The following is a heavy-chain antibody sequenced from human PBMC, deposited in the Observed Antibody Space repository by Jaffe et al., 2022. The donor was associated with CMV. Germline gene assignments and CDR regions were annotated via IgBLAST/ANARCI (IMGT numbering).Heavy chain of an antibody. CDR2: MFYSGTT. J-gene: IGHJ4*02. CDR3: ASGVADFERIDY. V-gene: IGHV4-39*01. Sequence: QLQLQESGPGLVKPSETLSLTCTVSGGSISSGSYSWGWIRQPPGKGLEWIGSMFYSGTTYYNPSLKSRVTMSVDTSKNQFSLKLSSVTAADTAVYYCASGVADFERIDYWGQGTLVTVSS. CDR1: GGSISSGSYS. D-gene: IGHD2-15*01.